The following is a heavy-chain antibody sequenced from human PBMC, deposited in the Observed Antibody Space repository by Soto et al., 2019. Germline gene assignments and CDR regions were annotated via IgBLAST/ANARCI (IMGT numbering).Heavy chain of an antibody. CDR3: AKWSYCTNGVCTDY. Sequence: SGPTLVNPTQTLTLTCTFSGFSLSTSGVGVGWIRQPPGKALEWLALIYWDDDKRYSPSLKSRLTITKDTSNNQVVLTMTNMDPVDTATYYCAKWSYCTNGVCTDYWGQGTLVTVSS. V-gene: IGHV2-5*02. CDR1: GFSLSTSGVG. J-gene: IGHJ4*02. CDR2: IYWDDDK. D-gene: IGHD2-8*01.